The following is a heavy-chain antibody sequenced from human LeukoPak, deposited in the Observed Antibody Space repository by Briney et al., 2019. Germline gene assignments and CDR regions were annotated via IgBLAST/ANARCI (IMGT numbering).Heavy chain of an antibody. V-gene: IGHV5-51*01. CDR1: GYSFSDYW. D-gene: IGHD3-22*01. CDR3: ARAYTTYYYDSSGYNHDAFDI. Sequence: GESLKISCKGSGYSFSDYWIAWVRQMPGKGLEWMGIVYPGDSDTRYSPSFQGQVTTSADKSISTAYLQWSSLKASDTAMYYCARAYTTYYYDSSGYNHDAFDIWGQGTMVTVSS. CDR2: VYPGDSDT. J-gene: IGHJ3*02.